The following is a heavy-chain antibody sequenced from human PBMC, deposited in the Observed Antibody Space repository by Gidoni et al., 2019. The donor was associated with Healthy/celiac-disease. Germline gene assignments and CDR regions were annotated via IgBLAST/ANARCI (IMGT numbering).Heavy chain of an antibody. D-gene: IGHD2-21*02. CDR3: ARCGGDCLVFDY. CDR2: IWYDGSNK. V-gene: IGHV3-33*01. Sequence: QVQLVESGGGVVQPGRSLRLSCAASGFTFSSYGMHWVRQAPGKGLEWVAVIWYDGSNKYYADSVKGRFTISRDNSKNTLYLQMNSLRAEDTAVYYCARCGGDCLVFDYWGQGTLVTVSS. J-gene: IGHJ4*02. CDR1: GFTFSSYG.